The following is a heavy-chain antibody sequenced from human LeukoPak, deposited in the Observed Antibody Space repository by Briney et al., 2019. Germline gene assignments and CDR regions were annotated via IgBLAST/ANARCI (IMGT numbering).Heavy chain of an antibody. D-gene: IGHD3-22*01. CDR2: IYHTGNT. CDR3: ARDLSGYGASDY. Sequence: PSETLSLTWSVSGGSISSGAYYWSWIRQFPGRGLEWIAYIYHTGNTYYNPSLKSRLTISLDTSQNQFSLKLSSVTAADTAVYYCARDLSGYGASDYWGQGTLVTVSS. V-gene: IGHV4-31*02. CDR1: GGSISSGAYY. J-gene: IGHJ4*02.